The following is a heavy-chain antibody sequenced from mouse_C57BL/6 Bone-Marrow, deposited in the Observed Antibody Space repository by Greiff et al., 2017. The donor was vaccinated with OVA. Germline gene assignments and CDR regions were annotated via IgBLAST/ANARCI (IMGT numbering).Heavy chain of an antibody. D-gene: IGHD2-10*01. CDR2: IDPSDSYT. V-gene: IGHV1-50*01. CDR1: GYTFTSYW. CDR3: AREGLLLDY. Sequence: QVQLQQPGAELVKPGASVKLSCKASGYTFTSYWMQWVKQRPGQGLEWIGEIDPSDSYTNYNQKFKGKATLTVDTSSSTAYMQLSSRTSEDSAVYYCAREGLLLDYWGQGTTLTVSS. J-gene: IGHJ2*01.